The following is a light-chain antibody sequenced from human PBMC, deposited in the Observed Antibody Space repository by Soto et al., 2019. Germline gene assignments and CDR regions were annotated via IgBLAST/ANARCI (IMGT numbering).Light chain of an antibody. CDR2: EVS. CDR1: SNDIGIYNY. V-gene: IGLV2-14*01. CDR3: TSFTTTNIWV. Sequence: QSALTQPASVSGSPGQSITISCTGTSNDIGIYNYVSWYQQHPGKVPKLVICEVSNRPSGVSSRFSGSKSGNTASLTISGLRAEDEADYYCTSFTTTNIWVFGGGTKVTVL. J-gene: IGLJ3*02.